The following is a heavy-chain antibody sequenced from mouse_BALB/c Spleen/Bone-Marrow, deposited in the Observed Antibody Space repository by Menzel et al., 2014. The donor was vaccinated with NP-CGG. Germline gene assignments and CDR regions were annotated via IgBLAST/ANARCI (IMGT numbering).Heavy chain of an antibody. CDR3: AARLSHLAMDY. V-gene: IGHV1S81*02. J-gene: IGHJ4*01. CDR1: GYTFTNYW. D-gene: IGHD2-2*01. Sequence: QVQLQQSGAELVKLGASLKLSCKASGYTFTNYWIHWVKQRPGQGLEWIGEINPSNGRTNYNEKFKTKATLTVDKSSSTAYMQLSSLTSEDSAVNYCAARLSHLAMDYWGQGTSVTVSS. CDR2: INPSNGRT.